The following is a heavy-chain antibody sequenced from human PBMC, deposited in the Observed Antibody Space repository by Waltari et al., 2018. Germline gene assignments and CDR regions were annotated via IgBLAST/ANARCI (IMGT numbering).Heavy chain of an antibody. CDR3: ARARPSGSYPKKAWVDY. Sequence: GGSTNYNPSLKSRVTISVDTSKNQFSLKLSSVTAADTAVYYCARARPSGSYPKKAWVDYWGQGTLVTVSS. D-gene: IGHD1-26*01. V-gene: IGHV4-34*01. CDR2: GGST. J-gene: IGHJ4*02.